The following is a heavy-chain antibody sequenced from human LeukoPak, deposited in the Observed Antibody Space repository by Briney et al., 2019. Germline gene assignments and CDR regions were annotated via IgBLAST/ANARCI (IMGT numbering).Heavy chain of an antibody. CDR2: ISGSGGST. D-gene: IGHD6-13*01. CDR3: AKSGQLAFGNDY. J-gene: IGHJ4*02. CDR1: GFTFSSYA. Sequence: GGSLRLSCAASGFTFSSYAMSWVRQAPGKGLEWVSAISGSGGSTYYADSVKGRYTISRDNSKNTLYLQMNSLRAEDTAVYYCAKSGQLAFGNDYWGQGTLVTVSS. V-gene: IGHV3-23*01.